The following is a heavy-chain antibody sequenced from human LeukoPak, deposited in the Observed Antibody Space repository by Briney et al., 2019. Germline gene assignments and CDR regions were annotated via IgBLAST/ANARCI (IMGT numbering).Heavy chain of an antibody. J-gene: IGHJ6*02. D-gene: IGHD2-15*01. Sequence: GASVKVSCKASGYTFTNYEISWVRQATGQGLEWMGWVSPNSGDTGYAQRFQGRVTMTRNTSISTAYMGLSSLRSEDTAVYYCHVVAPRDYYYGMDVWGQGTTVTVSS. V-gene: IGHV1-8*01. CDR1: GYTFTNYE. CDR2: VSPNSGDT. CDR3: HVVAPRDYYYGMDV.